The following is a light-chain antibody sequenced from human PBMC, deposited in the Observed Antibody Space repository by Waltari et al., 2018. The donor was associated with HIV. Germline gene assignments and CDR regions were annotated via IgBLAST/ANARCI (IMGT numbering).Light chain of an antibody. CDR2: DVS. V-gene: IGLV2-14*03. CDR3: SSYTSSITYV. J-gene: IGLJ1*01. Sequence: QSALTQPASVSGSPGQSITLSCTGTRNDLGRSNSVSWHQQPPGEAPKPIIHDVSDRPSGISNRFSGSKSGNTASLTISGLQTEDEADYYCSSYTSSITYVFGSGTRVTVL. CDR1: RNDLGRSNS.